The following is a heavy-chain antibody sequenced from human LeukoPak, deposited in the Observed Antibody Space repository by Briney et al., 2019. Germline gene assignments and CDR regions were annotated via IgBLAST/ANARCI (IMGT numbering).Heavy chain of an antibody. CDR3: AKYRGFGDSYDS. CDR1: GFPFTIYA. D-gene: IGHD3-10*01. V-gene: IGHV3-23*01. Sequence: GGSLRLSCAASGFPFTIYAMSWVRQAPGKGLEWVSSIGGSSTYYADFVKGQFTISRDTSKNTMYLQMNSLRADDTAIYYCAKYRGFGDSYDSWGQGTLVTVSS. CDR2: IGGSST. J-gene: IGHJ4*02.